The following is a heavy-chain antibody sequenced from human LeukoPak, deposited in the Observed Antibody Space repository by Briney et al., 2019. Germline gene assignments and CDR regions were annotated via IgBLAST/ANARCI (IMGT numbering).Heavy chain of an antibody. Sequence: ASVKVSCKASGYTFTSYDINWVRQATGQGLEWMGWMNPNSGNTGYAQKFQGRVTITADKSTSTAYMELSSLRSEDTAVYYCARGDRDGYNVDYWGQGTLVTVSS. D-gene: IGHD5-24*01. CDR2: MNPNSGNT. CDR1: GYTFTSYD. CDR3: ARGDRDGYNVDY. V-gene: IGHV1-8*03. J-gene: IGHJ4*02.